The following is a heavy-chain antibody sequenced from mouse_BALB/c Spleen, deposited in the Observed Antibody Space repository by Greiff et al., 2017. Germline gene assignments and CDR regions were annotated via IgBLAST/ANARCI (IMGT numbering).Heavy chain of an antibody. CDR1: GFAFSSYD. CDR2: ISSGGGST. CDR3: ARRVLRPGAMDY. V-gene: IGHV5-12-1*01. D-gene: IGHD1-2*01. J-gene: IGHJ4*01. Sequence: EVHLVESGGGLVKPGGSLKLSCAASGFAFSSYDMSWVRQTPEKRLEWVAYISSGGGSTYYPDTVKGRFTISRDNAKNTLYLQMSSLKSEDTAMYYCARRVLRPGAMDYWGQGTSVTVSS.